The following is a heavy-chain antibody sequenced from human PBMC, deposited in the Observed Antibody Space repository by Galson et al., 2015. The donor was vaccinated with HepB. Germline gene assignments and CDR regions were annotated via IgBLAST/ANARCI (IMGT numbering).Heavy chain of an antibody. Sequence: SLRLSCAASGFTFSTYAIHWVRQAPGKGLEWVAVISYDGNRKYYADSVKGRFTISRDNAKNTLYLQMNSLRDEDTAVYYCARDRVAAHPEASEYFHHWGQGTLVTVSS. J-gene: IGHJ1*01. CDR2: ISYDGNRK. CDR3: ARDRVAAHPEASEYFHH. CDR1: GFTFSTYA. V-gene: IGHV3-30-3*01. D-gene: IGHD6-13*01.